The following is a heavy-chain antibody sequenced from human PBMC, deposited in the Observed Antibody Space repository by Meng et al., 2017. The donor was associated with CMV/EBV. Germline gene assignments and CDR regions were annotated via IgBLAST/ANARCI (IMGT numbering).Heavy chain of an antibody. J-gene: IGHJ6*02. CDR3: ARDSVAGLYCSSTSCYRSAYYYYGMDV. CDR1: GFTFSSYA. D-gene: IGHD2-2*02. CDR2: ISYDGSNK. V-gene: IGHV3-30*04. Sequence: LSLTCAASGFTFSSYAMHWVRQAPGKGLEWVAVISYDGSNKYYADSVKGRFTISRDNSKNTLYLQMNSLRAEDTAVYYCARDSVAGLYCSSTSCYRSAYYYYGMDVWGQGTTVTVSS.